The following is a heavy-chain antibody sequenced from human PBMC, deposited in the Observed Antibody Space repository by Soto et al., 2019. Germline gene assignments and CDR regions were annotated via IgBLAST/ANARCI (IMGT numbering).Heavy chain of an antibody. CDR2: IYSGGST. J-gene: IGHJ2*01. D-gene: IGHD2-21*02. CDR3: ARDYYGGNSRYFDL. Sequence: EVQLVESGGGLVQPGGSLRLSCAASGFTVSSHYMSWVRQAPGKGLEWVSVIYSGGSTYYTDSVKGRFTISRDNSKNTLFLQMNSLRAEDTAVYYCARDYYGGNSRYFDLWVRGTLVTVSS. V-gene: IGHV3-66*01. CDR1: GFTVSSHY.